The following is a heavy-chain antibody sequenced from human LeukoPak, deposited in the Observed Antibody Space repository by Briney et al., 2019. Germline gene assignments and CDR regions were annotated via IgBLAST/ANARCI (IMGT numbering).Heavy chain of an antibody. V-gene: IGHV1-18*01. D-gene: IGHD3-16*02. CDR3: ARLLITFGGVIVKGYDY. J-gene: IGHJ4*02. Sequence: ASVKVSCKASGYTFTSYGISWVRQAPGQGLEWMGWISAYNGNTNYAQKLQGRVTMTTDTSTSTAYMELRNLRSDDTAVYYCARLLITFGGVIVKGYDYWGQGTLVTVSS. CDR1: GYTFTSYG. CDR2: ISAYNGNT.